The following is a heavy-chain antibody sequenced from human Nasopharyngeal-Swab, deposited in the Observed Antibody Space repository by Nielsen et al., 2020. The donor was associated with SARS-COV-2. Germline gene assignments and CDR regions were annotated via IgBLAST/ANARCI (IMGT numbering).Heavy chain of an antibody. V-gene: IGHV4-39*01. CDR2: IYYSGST. Sequence: TCTGSGCVISVSSYYWGWIRQPPGKGLEWIGSIYYSGSTYYNPSLKSRVTISVETSKNQFSLKLSSVTAADTAVYYCARGIAVAGNGGFDYWGQGNLVTVSS. J-gene: IGHJ4*02. CDR3: ARGIAVAGNGGFDY. D-gene: IGHD6-19*01. CDR1: GCVISVSSYY.